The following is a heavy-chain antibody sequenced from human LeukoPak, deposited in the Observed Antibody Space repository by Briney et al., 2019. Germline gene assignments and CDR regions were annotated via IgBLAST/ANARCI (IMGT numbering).Heavy chain of an antibody. CDR3: ARDYYGSGSYYNWNWFDP. Sequence: GASVKVSCKASGGTFSSYAISWVRQAPGQGLEWMGWISAYNGNTNYAQKFQGRVTMTTDTSTSTAYMELRSLRSDDTAVYYCARDYYGSGSYYNWNWFDPWGQGTLVTVSS. CDR1: GGTFSSYA. CDR2: ISAYNGNT. D-gene: IGHD3-10*01. V-gene: IGHV1-18*01. J-gene: IGHJ5*02.